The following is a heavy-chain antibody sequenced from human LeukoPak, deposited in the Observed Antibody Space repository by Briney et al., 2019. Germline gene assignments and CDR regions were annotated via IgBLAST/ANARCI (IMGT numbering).Heavy chain of an antibody. CDR2: IGYDGSNK. CDR3: AKGLYYKDRSGYPA. Sequence: PGGPLRLSCAASGFTFTNYGMHWVRQAPGKGLEWVAFIGYDGSNKYYADSVKGRFTVSRDKSKNTLYLQMNSLRTEDTAVYYCAKGLYYKDRSGYPAWGQGTLVTISS. V-gene: IGHV3-30*02. CDR1: GFTFTNYG. J-gene: IGHJ5*02. D-gene: IGHD3-22*01.